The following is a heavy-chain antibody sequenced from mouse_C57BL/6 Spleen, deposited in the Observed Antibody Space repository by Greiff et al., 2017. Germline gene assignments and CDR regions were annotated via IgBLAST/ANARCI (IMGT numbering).Heavy chain of an antibody. D-gene: IGHD1-1*01. CDR1: GFSLTSYG. CDR3: AKKPITTVEGDWYFDV. CDR2: IWRGGST. Sequence: VQLQQSGPGLVQPSQSLSITCTVSGFSLTSYGVHWVRQSPGKGLEWLGVIWRGGSTDYNAAFMSRLSITKDNSKSQVFFKMNSLQADDTAIYYCAKKPITTVEGDWYFDVWGTGTTVTVSS. J-gene: IGHJ1*03. V-gene: IGHV2-5*01.